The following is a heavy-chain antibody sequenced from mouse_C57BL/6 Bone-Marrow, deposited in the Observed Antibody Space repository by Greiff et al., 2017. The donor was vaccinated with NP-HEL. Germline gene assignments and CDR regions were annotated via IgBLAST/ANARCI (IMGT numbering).Heavy chain of an antibody. CDR1: GFNIKDDY. Sequence: VQLKESGAELVRPGASVKLSCTASGFNIKDDYMHWVKQRPEQGLEWIGWIDPENGDTEYASKFQGKATITADTSSNTAYLQLSSLTSEDTAVYYCTPAYYFDYWGQGTTLTVSS. CDR3: TPAYYFDY. V-gene: IGHV14-4*01. J-gene: IGHJ2*01. CDR2: IDPENGDT.